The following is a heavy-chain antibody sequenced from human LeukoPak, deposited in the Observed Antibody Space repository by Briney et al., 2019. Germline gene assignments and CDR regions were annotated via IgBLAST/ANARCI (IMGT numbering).Heavy chain of an antibody. CDR2: INHSGGT. V-gene: IGHV4-34*01. CDR3: ARGGSGSSWYRNYWYFDL. CDR1: GGSFSGYY. J-gene: IGHJ2*01. Sequence: SETLSLTCAVYGGSFSGYYWSWIRQPPGKGLEWIGEINHSGGTNYNPSLKSRVTISVDTSKNQFSLKLSSVTAADTAVYYCARGGSGSSWYRNYWYFDLWGRGTLVTVSS. D-gene: IGHD6-13*01.